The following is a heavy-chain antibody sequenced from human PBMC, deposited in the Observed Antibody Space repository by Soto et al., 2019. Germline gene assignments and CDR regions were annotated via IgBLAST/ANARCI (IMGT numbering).Heavy chain of an antibody. Sequence: GGSLRLSCAASGFAFSTYTMHWVRQAPGKGLEWVALITYDGSNQHYADSVKGRFTISRENSKNTLYLQMNSLRPEDTAVYYCSSRSVPGYSYGEGFDYWGQGTLVTVSS. V-gene: IGHV3-30-3*01. J-gene: IGHJ4*02. CDR3: SSRSVPGYSYGEGFDY. CDR1: GFAFSTYT. CDR2: ITYDGSNQ. D-gene: IGHD5-18*01.